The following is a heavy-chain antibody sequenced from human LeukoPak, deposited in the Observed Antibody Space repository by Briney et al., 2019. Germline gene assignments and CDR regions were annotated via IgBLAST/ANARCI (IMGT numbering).Heavy chain of an antibody. CDR2: IYYSGST. J-gene: IGHJ4*02. CDR1: GGSISSSSYY. D-gene: IGHD2-15*01. CDR3: ARHPRTRGVVVAATDFDY. Sequence: SETLSLTCTVSGGSISSSSYYWGWIRQPPGKGLEWIGSIYYSGSTYYNPSLKSRVTISVDTSKNQFSLKLSSVTAADTAVYYCARHPRTRGVVVAATDFDYWGQGTLVTVSS. V-gene: IGHV4-39*01.